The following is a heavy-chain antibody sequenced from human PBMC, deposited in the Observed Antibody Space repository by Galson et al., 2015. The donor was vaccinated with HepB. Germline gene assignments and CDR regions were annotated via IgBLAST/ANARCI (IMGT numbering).Heavy chain of an antibody. V-gene: IGHV1-18*01. J-gene: IGHJ4*02. CDR2: IGAYNGNT. CDR3: ARWRTYYDFWSGYYWAAADY. D-gene: IGHD3-3*01. Sequence: SVKVSCKASGYTFTSYGISWVRQAPGQGLEWMGWIGAYNGNTNYAQKLQGRVTMTTDTSTSTAYMELRSLRSDDTAVYYCARWRTYYDFWSGYYWAAADYWGQGTLVTVSS. CDR1: GYTFTSYG.